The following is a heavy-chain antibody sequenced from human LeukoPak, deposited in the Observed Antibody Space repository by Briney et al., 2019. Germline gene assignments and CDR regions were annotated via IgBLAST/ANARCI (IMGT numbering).Heavy chain of an antibody. CDR2: IIPIFGTA. CDR1: GGTFSSYA. J-gene: IGHJ4*02. V-gene: IGHV1-69*01. D-gene: IGHD6-19*01. CDR3: AREEKYSLAVAPDY. Sequence: ASVKVSCKAPGGTFSSYAISWVRQAPGQGLEWMGGIIPIFGTANYAQKFQGRVTITADESTSTAYMELSSLRSEDTAVYYCAREEKYSLAVAPDYWGQGTLVTVSS.